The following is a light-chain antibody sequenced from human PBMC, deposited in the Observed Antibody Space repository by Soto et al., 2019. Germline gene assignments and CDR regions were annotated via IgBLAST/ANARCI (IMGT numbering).Light chain of an antibody. J-gene: IGKJ1*01. CDR2: DAS. V-gene: IGKV1-5*01. Sequence: DIQMTQSPSTLSASVGDRVTITCRASQSISSWLAWYQQKPGKAPKLLIYDASSLESGVPSRFSGSGSGTEFTRSISILQPDDFATYDCQQYKSYSQTFDPGTKVEIK. CDR3: QQYKSYSQT. CDR1: QSISSW.